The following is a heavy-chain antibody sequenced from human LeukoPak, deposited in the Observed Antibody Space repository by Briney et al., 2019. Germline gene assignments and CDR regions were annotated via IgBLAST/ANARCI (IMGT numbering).Heavy chain of an antibody. Sequence: ASVKVSCKASGYTFTGYYMHWVRQAPGQGLEWTGWINPNSGGTNYAQKFQGRVTMTSDTSISTAYMELSRLRSDDTAVYYCARGFDYDSSGYYDAFDIWGQGTMVTVSS. V-gene: IGHV1-2*02. CDR2: INPNSGGT. D-gene: IGHD3-22*01. J-gene: IGHJ3*02. CDR1: GYTFTGYY. CDR3: ARGFDYDSSGYYDAFDI.